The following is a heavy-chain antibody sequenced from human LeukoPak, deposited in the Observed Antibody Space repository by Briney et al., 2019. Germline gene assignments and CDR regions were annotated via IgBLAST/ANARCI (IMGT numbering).Heavy chain of an antibody. CDR3: AKDNDYYASGTSFDY. Sequence: GGSLRLSCAASGFTVSSNYMSWVRQAPGKGLEWVSVIYSGGSTYYADSVKGRFTISRDNSKNTLYLQMNSLRAEDTAVYYCAKDNDYYASGTSFDYWGQGTLVTVSS. V-gene: IGHV3-53*01. J-gene: IGHJ4*02. CDR2: IYSGGST. D-gene: IGHD3-10*01. CDR1: GFTVSSNY.